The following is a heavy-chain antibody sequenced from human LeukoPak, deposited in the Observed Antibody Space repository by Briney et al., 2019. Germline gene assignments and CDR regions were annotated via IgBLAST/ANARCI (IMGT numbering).Heavy chain of an antibody. CDR2: ILYDGSNK. V-gene: IGHV3-30-3*01. CDR3: ARDISGRYDY. D-gene: IGHD1-26*01. CDR1: GFTFSSYA. Sequence: PGGSLRLSCAASGFTFSSYAMHWVRQAPGKGLEWVAVILYDGSNKYYADSVKGRFTISRDNSKNTLYLQMNSLRAEDTAVYYCARDISGRYDYWGQGTLVTVSS. J-gene: IGHJ4*02.